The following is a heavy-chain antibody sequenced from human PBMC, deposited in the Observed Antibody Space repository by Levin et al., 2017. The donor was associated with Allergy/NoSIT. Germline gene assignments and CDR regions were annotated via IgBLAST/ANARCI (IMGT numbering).Heavy chain of an antibody. CDR2: ISGSSGGKT. V-gene: IGHV3-23*01. CDR1: GFTFSSYA. J-gene: IGHJ4*02. CDR3: AKGDRSSWLPDY. D-gene: IGHD3-22*01. Sequence: GGSLRLSCAASGFTFSSYAMSWVRQAPGKGLEWVSAISGSSGGKTYYADSVKGRFTISRDNSKNTLYVQMNSLRAEDTAVYYCAKGDRSSWLPDYWGQGTLVTVSS.